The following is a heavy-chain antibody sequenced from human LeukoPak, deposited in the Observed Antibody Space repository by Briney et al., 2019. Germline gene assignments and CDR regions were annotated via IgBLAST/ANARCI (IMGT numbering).Heavy chain of an antibody. CDR1: GHTFTSYA. D-gene: IGHD2-15*01. Sequence: ASVKVSCKASGHTFTSYAMHWVRQAPGQRLEWVGWINAGNGNTKYSQKFQGRVTITRDTSASTAYMELSSLRSEDTAVYYCARGLVVAARGWFDPWGQGTLVTVSS. J-gene: IGHJ5*02. CDR3: ARGLVVAARGWFDP. CDR2: INAGNGNT. V-gene: IGHV1-3*01.